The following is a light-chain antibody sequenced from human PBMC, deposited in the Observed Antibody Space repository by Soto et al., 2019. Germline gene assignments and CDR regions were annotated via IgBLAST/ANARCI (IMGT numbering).Light chain of an antibody. Sequence: DIQMTQSASSLSASVGDRVTITCRAIQYISSNLNWFQQKPGKAPKLLLYLTSSLQSGVPSRFSGSGSGTEFTLVISNLQPEDFATNYCQQTYNYPRTFGQGTKVDVK. J-gene: IGKJ1*01. V-gene: IGKV1-39*01. CDR1: QYISSN. CDR3: QQTYNYPRT. CDR2: LTS.